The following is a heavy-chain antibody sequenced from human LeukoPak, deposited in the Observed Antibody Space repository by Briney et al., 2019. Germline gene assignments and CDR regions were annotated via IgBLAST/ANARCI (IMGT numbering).Heavy chain of an antibody. CDR2: IYYSGST. V-gene: IGHV4-31*03. CDR1: GGSISSSSYY. CDR3: ARGNYYYDSSGYYSPVLYFDY. Sequence: SETLSLTCTVSGGSISSSSYYWGWIRQHPGKGLEWIGYIYYSGSTYYNPSLKSRVTISVDTSKNQFSLKLSSVTAADTAVYYCARGNYYYDSSGYYSPVLYFDYWGQGTLVTVSS. D-gene: IGHD3-22*01. J-gene: IGHJ4*02.